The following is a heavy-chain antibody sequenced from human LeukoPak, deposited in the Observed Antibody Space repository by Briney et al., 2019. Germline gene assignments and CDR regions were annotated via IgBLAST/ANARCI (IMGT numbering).Heavy chain of an antibody. CDR3: ARGDLYHTGSCLDS. CDR1: GGSIRSDNYY. J-gene: IGHJ4*02. V-gene: IGHV4-30-4*01. D-gene: IGHD1-26*01. Sequence: SSQTLSLTCTVSGGSIRSDNYYWSWIRQPPGKGLEWIGYVYYSGTTYFNPSLKSRTTISVDTSKNQFSLKLSSVTAADTAVYYCARGDLYHTGSCLDSWGQGTLVTVSS. CDR2: VYYSGTT.